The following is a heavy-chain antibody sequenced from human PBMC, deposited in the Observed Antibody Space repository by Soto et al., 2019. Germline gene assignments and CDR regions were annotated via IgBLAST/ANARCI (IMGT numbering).Heavy chain of an antibody. CDR2: ISYDGSNK. CDR3: AKAPLAAAGPNYFDY. CDR1: GFTFSSYG. V-gene: IGHV3-30*18. D-gene: IGHD6-13*01. Sequence: ESGGGVVPPGRSLRLSCAASGFTFSSYGMHWVRQAPGKGLEWVAVISYDGSNKYYADSVKGRFTISRDNSKNTLYLQMNSLRAEDTAVYYCAKAPLAAAGPNYFDYWGQGTLVTVSS. J-gene: IGHJ4*02.